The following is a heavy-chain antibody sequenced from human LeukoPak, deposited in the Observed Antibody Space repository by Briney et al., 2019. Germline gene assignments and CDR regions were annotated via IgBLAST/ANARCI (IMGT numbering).Heavy chain of an antibody. CDR2: IYTSGST. V-gene: IGHV4-61*02. CDR3: ASGYGGIAAAGHLLDDY. CDR1: GGSISSGSYH. J-gene: IGHJ4*02. D-gene: IGHD6-13*01. Sequence: SQTLSLTCTVSGGSISSGSYHWSWIRQPAGKGLEWIGRIYTSGSTNYNPSLKSRVTISVDTSKNQFSLKLSSVTAADTAVYYCASGYGGIAAAGHLLDDYWGQGTLVTVSS.